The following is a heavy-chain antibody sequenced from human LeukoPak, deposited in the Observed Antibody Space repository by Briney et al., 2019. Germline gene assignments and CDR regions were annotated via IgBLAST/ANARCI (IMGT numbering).Heavy chain of an antibody. CDR1: GFTFSSYA. J-gene: IGHJ4*02. D-gene: IGHD6-6*01. V-gene: IGHV3-23*01. Sequence: GGSLRLSCAASGFTFSSYAMSWVRQAPGKGLVWVSAISGSGGSTYYADSVKGRFTISRDNSKNTLYLQMNSLRAEDTAVYYCAKDPRYSSSSLLDYWGQGTLVTVSS. CDR3: AKDPRYSSSSLLDY. CDR2: ISGSGGST.